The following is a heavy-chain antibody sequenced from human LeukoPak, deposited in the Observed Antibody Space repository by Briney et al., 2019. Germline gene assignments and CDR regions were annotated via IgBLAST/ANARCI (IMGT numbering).Heavy chain of an antibody. CDR1: GFTFSNYW. CDR3: VRNER. V-gene: IGHV3-7*01. J-gene: IGHJ4*02. Sequence: TGGSLRLSCAASGFTFSNYWMNCVRQAPGKGLEWVANIKGDGSEKSYVDSVKGRFTISRDNTKNSLSLQMNSLRAEDTAVYSCVRNERWGQGTLVTVSS. CDR2: IKGDGSEK.